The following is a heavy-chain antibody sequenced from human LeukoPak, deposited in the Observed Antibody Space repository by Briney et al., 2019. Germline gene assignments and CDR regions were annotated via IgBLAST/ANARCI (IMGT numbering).Heavy chain of an antibody. CDR2: IWYDGSGK. CDR1: GFPFSRYA. D-gene: IGHD3-10*01. CDR3: AKVHYYGSGSYYPFDS. J-gene: IGHJ4*02. Sequence: PGGSLRLSCTASGFPFSRYAMHWVRQAPGKGLEWVAFIWYDGSGKDYADSVKGRFTISRDNSKNTVYLQMNSLRVEDTAAYYCAKVHYYGSGSYYPFDSWGQGTPVTVSS. V-gene: IGHV3-30*02.